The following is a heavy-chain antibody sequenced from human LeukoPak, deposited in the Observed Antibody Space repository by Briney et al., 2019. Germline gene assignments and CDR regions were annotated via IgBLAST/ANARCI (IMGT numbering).Heavy chain of an antibody. CDR2: IYYSGST. CDR3: ARHAITMVRGVWGFDP. D-gene: IGHD3-10*01. Sequence: SETLSLTCTVSGXSISSYYWSWIRQPPGKGLEWIGYIYYSGSTNYNPSLKSRVTISVDTSKNQFSLKLSSVTAADTAVYYCARHAITMVRGVWGFDPWGQGTLVTVSS. J-gene: IGHJ5*02. V-gene: IGHV4-59*08. CDR1: GXSISSYY.